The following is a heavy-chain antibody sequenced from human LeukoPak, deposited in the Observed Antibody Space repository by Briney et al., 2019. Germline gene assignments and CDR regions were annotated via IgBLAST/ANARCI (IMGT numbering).Heavy chain of an antibody. V-gene: IGHV3-48*03. D-gene: IGHD2-2*02. J-gene: IGHJ4*02. Sequence: GGSLRLSCAASGFTFSSYEMNWVRRAPGKGLEWVSYISSSGSTIYYADSVKGRFTISRDNAENSLYLQMNSLRAEDTAVYSCAREFFRGYTFDYWGQGTLVTVSS. CDR3: AREFFRGYTFDY. CDR1: GFTFSSYE. CDR2: ISSSGSTI.